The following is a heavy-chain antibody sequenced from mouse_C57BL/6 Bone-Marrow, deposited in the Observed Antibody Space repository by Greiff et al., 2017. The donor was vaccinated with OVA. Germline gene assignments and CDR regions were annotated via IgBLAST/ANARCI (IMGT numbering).Heavy chain of an antibody. D-gene: IGHD1-1*01. Sequence: QVHVKQPGAELVMPGASVKLSCKASGYTFTSYWMHWVKQRPGQGLEWIGEIDPSDSYTNYNQKFKGKSTLTVDKSSSTAYMQLSSLTSEDSAVYYGARPSTVAYWYFDVWGTGTTVTVSS. J-gene: IGHJ1*03. CDR3: ARPSTVAYWYFDV. CDR2: IDPSDSYT. V-gene: IGHV1-69*01. CDR1: GYTFTSYW.